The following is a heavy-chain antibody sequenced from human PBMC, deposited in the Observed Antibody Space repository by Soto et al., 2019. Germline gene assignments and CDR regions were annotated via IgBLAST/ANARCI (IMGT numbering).Heavy chain of an antibody. CDR1: GYTFTSYD. CDR3: ARGGGYSYGFRYYYYMDV. D-gene: IGHD5-18*01. CDR2: MNPNSGNT. J-gene: IGHJ6*03. V-gene: IGHV1-8*01. Sequence: ASVKVSCTASGYTFTSYDINWVRQATGQGLEWMGWMNPNSGNTGYAQKFQGRVTMTRNTSISTAYMELSSLRSEDTAVYYCARGGGYSYGFRYYYYMDVWGKGTTVTVSS.